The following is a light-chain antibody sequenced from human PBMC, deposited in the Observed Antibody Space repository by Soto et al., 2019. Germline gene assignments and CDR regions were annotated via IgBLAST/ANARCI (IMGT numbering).Light chain of an antibody. CDR1: QSINNY. CDR3: QQTYNHPPT. CDR2: GAS. Sequence: DIQMTQSPSSLSAASGDRVTITCRASQSINNYLNWYQHRHGEAPKLLIFGASSLQRGVPSRFSGSGSGTEFTLTISSLQREDFETYYCQQTYNHPPTFGPGTKVDIK. V-gene: IGKV1-39*01. J-gene: IGKJ1*01.